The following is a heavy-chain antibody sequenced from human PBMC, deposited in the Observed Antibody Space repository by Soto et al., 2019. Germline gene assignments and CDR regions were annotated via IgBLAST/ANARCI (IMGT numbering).Heavy chain of an antibody. D-gene: IGHD1-26*01. V-gene: IGHV1-46*01. Sequence: QVQLLQSGAEVKKPGASVKVSCKASGYTFTNYYMQWVRQAARQGLEWMGIINCRNGATDYAPKFQERVTMSRDTSTNTVYMELTSLRSDDTAAYYCARGGFYLVNPGAGPIGTYWGQGSLVTVSS. CDR2: INCRNGAT. J-gene: IGHJ4*02. CDR1: GYTFTNYY. CDR3: ARGGFYLVNPGAGPIGTY.